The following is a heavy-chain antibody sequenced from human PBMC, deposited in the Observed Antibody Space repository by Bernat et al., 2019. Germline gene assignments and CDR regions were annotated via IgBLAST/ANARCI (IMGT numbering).Heavy chain of an antibody. D-gene: IGHD6-13*01. J-gene: IGHJ6*02. CDR2: IGSSGSTI. Sequence: EVQLVESGGGLVQPGGSLRLSCAASGFTFSSYEMNWVRQAPGKGLEWVSYIGSSGSTIYYADSVKGRFTISRDNAKNSLYLQMNSLRAEDTAVYYCARALSSSWYGYYYYYYGMDVWGQGTTVTVSS. V-gene: IGHV3-48*03. CDR3: ARALSSSWYGYYYYYYGMDV. CDR1: GFTFSSYE.